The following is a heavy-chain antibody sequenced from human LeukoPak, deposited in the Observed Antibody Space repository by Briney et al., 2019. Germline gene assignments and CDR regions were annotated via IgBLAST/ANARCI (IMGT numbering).Heavy chain of an antibody. CDR3: ARSWQQLSEI. V-gene: IGHV4-30-4*08. D-gene: IGHD6-13*01. Sequence: SETLSLTCTVSGGSISSGDYYWSWIRQPPGTGLEWIGYIYYSGSTYYNPSLKSRVTISVDTSKNQFSLELSSVTAADTAVYYCARSWQQLSEIWGQGTMVTVSS. CDR1: GGSISSGDYY. CDR2: IYYSGST. J-gene: IGHJ3*02.